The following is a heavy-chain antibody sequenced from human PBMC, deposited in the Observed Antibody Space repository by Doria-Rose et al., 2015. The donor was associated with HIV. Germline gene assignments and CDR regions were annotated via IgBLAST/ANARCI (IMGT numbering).Heavy chain of an antibody. CDR1: GVSLSSPGMG. J-gene: IGHJ4*02. CDR3: ARIKSSRWYHKYYFDF. CDR2: IFSDHER. D-gene: IGHD6-13*01. Sequence: QVTLKESGPVLVKPTETLTLTCTASGVSLSSPGMGVSWIRQPPGKALEWLANIFSDHERSYKTSLRSRLTISSGTSKSQLVLTMTDMDPVDTATYYCARIKSSRWYHKYYFDFWGQGTLVIVSA. V-gene: IGHV2-26*01.